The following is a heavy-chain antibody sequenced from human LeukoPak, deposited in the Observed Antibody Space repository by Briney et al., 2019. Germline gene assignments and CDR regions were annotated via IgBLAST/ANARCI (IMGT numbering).Heavy chain of an antibody. CDR2: IYSGGST. CDR1: GFTVSSNY. CDR3: GRAVRLYTHPIDY. J-gene: IGHJ4*02. V-gene: IGHV3-66*01. D-gene: IGHD2-2*02. Sequence: GGSLRLSCAASGFTVSSNYMSWVRQAPGKGLEWVSVIYSGGSTYYADSVKGRFTISRDNSKNTLYLQMNSLRAEDTAVYYCGRAVRLYTHPIDYWGQGTLVTVSS.